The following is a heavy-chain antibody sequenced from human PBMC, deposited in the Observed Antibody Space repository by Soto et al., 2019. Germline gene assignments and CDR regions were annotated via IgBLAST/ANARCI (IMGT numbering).Heavy chain of an antibody. CDR3: AREGKRYGDYGGIDY. Sequence: QVQLQESGPGLVKPSQTLSLTCTVSGGSISSGDYYWSWIRQPPGKGLEWIGYIYYSGSTYYNPSLKSRVTLXXDXSXXQFSLKLSSVTAADTAVYYCAREGKRYGDYGGIDYWGQGTLVTVSS. CDR1: GGSISSGDYY. CDR2: IYYSGST. D-gene: IGHD4-17*01. V-gene: IGHV4-30-4*01. J-gene: IGHJ4*02.